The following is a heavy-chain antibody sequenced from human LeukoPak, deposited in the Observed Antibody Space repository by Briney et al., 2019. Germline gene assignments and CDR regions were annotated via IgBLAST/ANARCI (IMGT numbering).Heavy chain of an antibody. J-gene: IGHJ6*03. V-gene: IGHV3-7*01. CDR1: GFTFSSYW. CDR2: IKQDGSEK. CDR3: ARDPRYYDFWSGEDYYYMDV. Sequence: QTGGSLRLSCAASGFTFSSYWMSWVRQAPGKGLEWVANIKQDGSEKYYVDSVKGRFTISRDNAKNSLYLQMNSLRAEDTAVYYCARDPRYYDFWSGEDYYYMDVWGKGTTVTVSS. D-gene: IGHD3-3*01.